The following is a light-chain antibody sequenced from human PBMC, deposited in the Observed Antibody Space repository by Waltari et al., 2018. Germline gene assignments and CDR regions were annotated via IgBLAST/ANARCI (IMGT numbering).Light chain of an antibody. CDR3: QTYDSSLNGFLI. V-gene: IGLV1-40*01. Sequence: QSVLTQPPSVSGAPGQTVTISCPGSNSNIGAGYDIQWYQQLPGTVPKPLIYNPNRRPTGVPGLFSGSKIGTSASLVITGLQTEDEADYYCQTYDSSLNGFLIFGGGTRLTV. J-gene: IGLJ2*01. CDR1: NSNIGAGYD. CDR2: NPN.